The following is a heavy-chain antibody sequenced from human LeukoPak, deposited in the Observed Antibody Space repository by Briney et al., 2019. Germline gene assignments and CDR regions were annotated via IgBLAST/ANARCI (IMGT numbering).Heavy chain of an antibody. J-gene: IGHJ4*02. Sequence: ASVKVSCKASGYTFTSYYMHWVRQAPGQGLEWMGIINPSGGSTSYAQKFQGRVTMTRDMSTSTVYMELSSLRSEDTAVYYCARVPIVATIFAYWGQGTLVTVSS. D-gene: IGHD5-12*01. CDR2: INPSGGST. V-gene: IGHV1-46*01. CDR1: GYTFTSYY. CDR3: ARVPIVATIFAY.